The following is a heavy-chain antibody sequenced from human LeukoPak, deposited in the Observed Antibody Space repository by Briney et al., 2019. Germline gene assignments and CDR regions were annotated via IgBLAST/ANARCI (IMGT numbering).Heavy chain of an antibody. CDR1: GGSISGHY. J-gene: IGHJ6*02. Sequence: PSETLSLTCSVSGGSISGHYWTWIRQPPGKGLEWIGQIHYTGRPDYNPSLKSRITISVDTSKNQISQKVSSVTAADTAIYYCARFGIDYDMDVWGHGTTVTVFS. V-gene: IGHV4-59*11. D-gene: IGHD3-16*01. CDR2: IHYTGRP. CDR3: ARFGIDYDMDV.